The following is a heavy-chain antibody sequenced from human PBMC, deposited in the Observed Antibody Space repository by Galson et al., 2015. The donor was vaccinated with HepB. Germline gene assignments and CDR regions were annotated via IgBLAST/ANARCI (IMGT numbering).Heavy chain of an antibody. CDR1: GYTFTSYA. CDR2: INAGNGNT. V-gene: IGHV1-3*01. Sequence: SVKVSCKASGYTFTSYAMHWVRQAPGQRLEWMGWINAGNGNTKYSQKFQGRVTITRDTSASTAYMELSSLRSEDTAVYYCARDSGGYYYDSSGYGTFDPWGQGTLVTVSS. CDR3: ARDSGGYYYDSSGYGTFDP. D-gene: IGHD3-22*01. J-gene: IGHJ5*02.